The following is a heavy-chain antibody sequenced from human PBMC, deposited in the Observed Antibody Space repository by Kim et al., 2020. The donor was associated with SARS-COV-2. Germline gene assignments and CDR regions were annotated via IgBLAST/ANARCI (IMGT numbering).Heavy chain of an antibody. CDR1: GGSFSGYY. J-gene: IGHJ6*02. CDR3: ARGRFHSNYYYYGMDV. D-gene: IGHD2-15*01. CDR2: INHSGST. Sequence: SETLSLTCAVYGGSFSGYYWSWIRQPPGKGLEWIGEINHSGSTNYNPSLKSRVTISVDTSKNQFSLKLSSVTAADTAVYYCARGRFHSNYYYYGMDVWGQGTTVTVSS. V-gene: IGHV4-34*01.